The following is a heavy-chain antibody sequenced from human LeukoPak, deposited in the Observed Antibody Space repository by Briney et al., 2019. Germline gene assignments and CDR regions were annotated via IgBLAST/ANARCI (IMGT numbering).Heavy chain of an antibody. D-gene: IGHD1-1*01. V-gene: IGHV3-30*18. J-gene: IGHJ5*02. Sequence: PGRSLRLSCAASGFTFSNYAMHWVRQAPGKGLEWVAATSFDGSKRYYADSLKGRFTISRDNSKNTLFLQMNSLRTGDTAVFYCVKEGRIFGTGTMGEKDNWFDPWGQGTLVTVSS. CDR2: TSFDGSKR. CDR1: GFTFSNYA. CDR3: VKEGRIFGTGTMGEKDNWFDP.